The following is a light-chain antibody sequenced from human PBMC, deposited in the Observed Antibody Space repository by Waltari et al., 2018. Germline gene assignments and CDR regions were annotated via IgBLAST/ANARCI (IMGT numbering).Light chain of an antibody. CDR3: QKYGTLPAT. Sequence: EIVLTQSPGTLCLSPGERATLSCRASQSVSRTLAWYQQKPGQAPRLLIYEASTRATGIPDRFSGSGSGTDFSLTINRLEPEDFAVYYCQKYGTLPATFGQGTKVEIK. CDR1: QSVSRT. J-gene: IGKJ1*01. V-gene: IGKV3-20*01. CDR2: EAS.